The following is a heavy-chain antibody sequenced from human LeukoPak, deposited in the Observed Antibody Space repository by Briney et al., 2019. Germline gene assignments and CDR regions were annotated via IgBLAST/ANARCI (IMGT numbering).Heavy chain of an antibody. J-gene: IGHJ5*02. CDR2: IKQDGSEK. V-gene: IGHV3-7*01. CDR1: GFTFSSHW. Sequence: QPGGSLRLSCAASGFTFSSHWMSWVRQAPGKGLEWVAIIKQDGSEKYYVDSVKGRFTISRDNAKNSLYLQMNSLRAEDTAVYYCARVLRYANWFDPWGQGTLVTVSS. D-gene: IGHD3-9*01. CDR3: ARVLRYANWFDP.